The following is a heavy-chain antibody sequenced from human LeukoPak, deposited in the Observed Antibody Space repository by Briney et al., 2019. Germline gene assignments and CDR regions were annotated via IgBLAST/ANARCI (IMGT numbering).Heavy chain of an antibody. V-gene: IGHV4-59*12. D-gene: IGHD1-26*01. Sequence: SETLSLTCTVSGGSISSYYWSWIRQPPGKGLEWIGYIFYSGSTNYNPSLKSRVTMSVDTSKNQFSLKLSSVTAADTAVYYCARALTGIVGATAGFDYWGQGTLVTVSS. CDR3: ARALTGIVGATAGFDY. J-gene: IGHJ4*02. CDR1: GGSISSYY. CDR2: IFYSGST.